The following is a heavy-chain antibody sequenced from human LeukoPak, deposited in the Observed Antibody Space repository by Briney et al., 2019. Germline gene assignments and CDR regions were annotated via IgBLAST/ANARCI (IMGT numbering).Heavy chain of an antibody. CDR1: GFTVSSNY. V-gene: IGHV3-53*01. Sequence: GSLRLSCAASGFTVSSNYMSWVRQAPGKGLEWVSVIYSGGSTYYADSVKGRFTISRDNSKNTLYLQMNSLRAEDTAVYYCASGHPGLRYNWFDPWGQGTLVTVSS. CDR3: ASGHPGLRYNWFDP. CDR2: IYSGGST. J-gene: IGHJ5*02.